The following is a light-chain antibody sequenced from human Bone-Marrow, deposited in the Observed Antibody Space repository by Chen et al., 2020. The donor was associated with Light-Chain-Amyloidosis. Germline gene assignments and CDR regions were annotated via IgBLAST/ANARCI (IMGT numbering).Light chain of an antibody. Sequence: SYVLTQPSSVSVAPGQTATIACGGNNIGSTSVHWYQQTPGQAPLLVVYDDSARPAGIPERLAGSDGGNTATLTISRVEAGDEADDYCQVWDRSSDRPVFGGGTKLTVL. CDR3: QVWDRSSDRPV. V-gene: IGLV3-21*02. J-gene: IGLJ3*02. CDR2: DDS. CDR1: NIGSTS.